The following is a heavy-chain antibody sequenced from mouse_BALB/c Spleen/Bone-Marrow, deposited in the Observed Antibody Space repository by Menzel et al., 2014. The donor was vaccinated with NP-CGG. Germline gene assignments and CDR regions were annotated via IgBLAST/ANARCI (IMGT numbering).Heavy chain of an antibody. CDR3: TRRDRYDYYAMDY. CDR1: GYTFTSYW. Sequence: VQVVESGAELVRPGASVKLSCKASGYTFTSYWINWVKQRPGQGLEWIGNIYPSDSYTNYNQKFKDKATLTVDKSSSTAYMQPSSPTSEDSAVYYCTRRDRYDYYAMDYWGQGTSVTVSS. CDR2: IYPSDSYT. J-gene: IGHJ4*01. V-gene: IGHV1-69*02. D-gene: IGHD2-14*01.